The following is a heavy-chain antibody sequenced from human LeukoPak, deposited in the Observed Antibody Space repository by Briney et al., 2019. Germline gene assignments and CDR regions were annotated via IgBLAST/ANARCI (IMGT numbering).Heavy chain of an antibody. J-gene: IGHJ5*02. V-gene: IGHV4-59*01. Sequence: SETLSLTCTVSGGSISSYYWSWIRQPPGKGLEWIGYIYYSGSTNYNPSLKSRVTISVDTSKNQFSLKLSSVTAADTAVYYCATDVIGFGELTDNWFDPWGQGTLVTVSS. CDR2: IYYSGST. CDR1: GGSISSYY. D-gene: IGHD3-10*01. CDR3: ATDVIGFGELTDNWFDP.